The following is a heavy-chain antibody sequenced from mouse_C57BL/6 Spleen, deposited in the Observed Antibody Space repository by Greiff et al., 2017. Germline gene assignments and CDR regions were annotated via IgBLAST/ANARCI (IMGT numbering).Heavy chain of an antibody. Sequence: VQLQESGAELVKPGASVTLSCKASGYTFTNYWMHWVKQRPGQGLEWIGYIYPGSGYTKYNQKFKDKATLTADKSSSTAYMQLGSLTYEDSAVYYCAIPYYYGSSYLFAYWGQGTLVTVSA. CDR3: AIPYYYGSSYLFAY. CDR1: GYTFTNYW. CDR2: IYPGSGYT. V-gene: IGHV1-7*01. D-gene: IGHD1-1*01. J-gene: IGHJ3*01.